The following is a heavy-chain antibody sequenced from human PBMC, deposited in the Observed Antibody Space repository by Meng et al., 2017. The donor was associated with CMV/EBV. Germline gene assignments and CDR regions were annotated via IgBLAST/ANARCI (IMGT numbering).Heavy chain of an antibody. CDR2: LDSGYVFV. Sequence: GESLKISCAASGFTFNTYAMSWVRQAPGKGLEWVSSLDSGYVFVYYADSVKGRFTISRDNAKNSLYLQMNSLRAEDTAVYYCATSGGYYYYGMDVWGQGTTVTVSS. J-gene: IGHJ6*02. V-gene: IGHV3-21*01. D-gene: IGHD6-25*01. CDR3: ATSGGYYYYGMDV. CDR1: GFTFNTYA.